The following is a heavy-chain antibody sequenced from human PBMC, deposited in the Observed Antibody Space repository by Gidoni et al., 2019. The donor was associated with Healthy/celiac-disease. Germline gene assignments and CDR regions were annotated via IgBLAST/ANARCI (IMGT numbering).Heavy chain of an antibody. V-gene: IGHV3-49*04. J-gene: IGHJ4*02. D-gene: IGHD3-22*01. CDR2: IRSKAYGGTT. CDR1: GFTFGDYA. CDR3: TRVGGEKNYYDSSGYYWDGY. Sequence: EVQLVESGGGLLQPGRSLRLSCTASGFTFGDYAMGWVRQAPGKGLEWVGFIRSKAYGGTTEYAASVKGRFTISRDDSKSIAYLQMNSLKTEDTAVYYCTRVGGEKNYYDSSGYYWDGYWGQGTLVTVSS.